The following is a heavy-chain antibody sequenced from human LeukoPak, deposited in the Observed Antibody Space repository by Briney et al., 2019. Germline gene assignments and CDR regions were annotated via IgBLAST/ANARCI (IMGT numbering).Heavy chain of an antibody. CDR3: ARGLGGYGGGY. CDR2: INPSGGST. D-gene: IGHD5-12*01. Sequence: ASVKVSCKASGYTFTSYYMHWVRQAPGQGLEWMGIINPSGGSTSYAQKFQGRVTMTTDTSTSTAYMELRSLRSDDTAVYYCARGLGGYGGGYWGQGTLVTVSS. V-gene: IGHV1-46*01. J-gene: IGHJ4*02. CDR1: GYTFTSYY.